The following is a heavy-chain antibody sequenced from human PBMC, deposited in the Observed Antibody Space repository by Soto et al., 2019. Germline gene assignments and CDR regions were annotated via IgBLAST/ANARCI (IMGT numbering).Heavy chain of an antibody. Sequence: GGSLRLSCAASGFTVSSTYMTWVRQAPGKGLEWVSVIYGGLTTSCADSVKGRFTISRDNSKNTVFLQMNSLRGEDTAVYYCARDRIEAAGTPRFNYYYGMDVWGQGTTVTVSS. J-gene: IGHJ6*02. CDR1: GFTVSSTY. CDR3: ARDRIEAAGTPRFNYYYGMDV. V-gene: IGHV3-53*01. D-gene: IGHD6-13*01. CDR2: IYGGLTT.